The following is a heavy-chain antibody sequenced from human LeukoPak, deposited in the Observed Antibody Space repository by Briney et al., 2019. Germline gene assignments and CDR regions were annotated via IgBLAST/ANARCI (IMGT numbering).Heavy chain of an antibody. Sequence: GGSLRLSCAASGFTFSSYAMSWVRQAPGKGLEWVSAISGSGGSTYYADSVEGRFTISRDNSKNTLYLQMNSLRAEDTAVYYCAKDLYYYDSSGSANAEYFQHWGQGTLVTVSP. CDR3: AKDLYYYDSSGSANAEYFQH. V-gene: IGHV3-23*01. J-gene: IGHJ1*01. CDR2: ISGSGGST. D-gene: IGHD3-22*01. CDR1: GFTFSSYA.